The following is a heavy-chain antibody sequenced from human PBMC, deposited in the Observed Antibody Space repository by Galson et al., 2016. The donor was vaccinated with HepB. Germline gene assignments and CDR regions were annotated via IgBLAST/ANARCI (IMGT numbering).Heavy chain of an antibody. V-gene: IGHV4-31*03. Sequence: TLSLTCTVSGVSVDGGVYSWAWIRHHAGRGLEWIGNVHYSDDTSYNPSLQSRVTMSLDTSQNQVSLRLNSVTAADTAVYYCARRSPGFGGPGDYFDYWGLGTLVTVSS. CDR1: GVSVDGGVYS. CDR2: VHYSDDT. D-gene: IGHD4-23*01. J-gene: IGHJ4*02. CDR3: ARRSPGFGGPGDYFDY.